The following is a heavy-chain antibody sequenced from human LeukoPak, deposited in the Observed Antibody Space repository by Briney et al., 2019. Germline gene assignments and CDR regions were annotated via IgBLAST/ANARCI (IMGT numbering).Heavy chain of an antibody. V-gene: IGHV4-30-4*08. CDR3: ASTNRSSTNCFGANWFDP. J-gene: IGHJ5*02. Sequence: PSQTLSLTCTVSGVSITSGDYYWSWIRQPPGRGLEWIGYIYYTGSTYYNPSLKSRVTISVDTSKSQFSLKLSSVTAADTAVYFCASTNRSSTNCFGANWFDPWGQGTLVTVSS. CDR1: GVSITSGDYY. D-gene: IGHD2-2*01. CDR2: IYYTGST.